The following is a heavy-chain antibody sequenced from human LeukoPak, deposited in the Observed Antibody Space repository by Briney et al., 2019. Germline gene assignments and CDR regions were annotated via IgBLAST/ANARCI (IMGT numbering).Heavy chain of an antibody. CDR3: TTLTNWGVARVDY. Sequence: GGSLRLSCAASGFTFRKANMSWVRQAPGKRLEWLGRIKTNADGGTTGYTSPVKGRFTTSRDDSKNTLYLQMNSLKTEDTGVYYCTTLTNWGVARVDYWGQGILVTVSS. D-gene: IGHD7-27*01. CDR2: IKTNADGGTT. CDR1: GFTFRKAN. J-gene: IGHJ4*02. V-gene: IGHV3-15*01.